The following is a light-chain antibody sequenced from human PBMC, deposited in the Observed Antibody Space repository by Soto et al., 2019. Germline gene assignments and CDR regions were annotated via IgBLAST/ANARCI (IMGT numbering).Light chain of an antibody. J-gene: IGKJ4*01. CDR3: QQYHLSPRT. CDR1: EAINNNF. V-gene: IGKV3-20*01. CDR2: GAS. Sequence: EIVLTQSPGALSVAPGETLSLSGRASEAINNNFVAWYQQRPGQVPRLLMYGASISVSGVPDRIRGRRSGTGFILNIARVEPEDYAVYFCQQYHLSPRTFGGGNQV.